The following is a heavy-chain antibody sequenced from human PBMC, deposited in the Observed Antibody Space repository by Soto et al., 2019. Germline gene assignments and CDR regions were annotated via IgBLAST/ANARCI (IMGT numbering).Heavy chain of an antibody. D-gene: IGHD6-25*01. Sequence: GRSLRLSCAASGFTFTTYAMNWVRQAPGKGLEWVSIFTGRGSGTYYADSVKGRFTISRDNSKNTLYLQMNSLRAEDTAVYYCAKDLAGSSEILDYCGEGTLVTVSS. CDR1: GFTFTTYA. CDR2: FTGRGSGT. J-gene: IGHJ4*02. CDR3: AKDLAGSSEILDY. V-gene: IGHV3-23*01.